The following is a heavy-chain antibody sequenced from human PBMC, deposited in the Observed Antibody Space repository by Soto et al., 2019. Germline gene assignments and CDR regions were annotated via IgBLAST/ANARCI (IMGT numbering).Heavy chain of an antibody. CDR2: ISAYNGNT. CDR1: GYTFTSYG. J-gene: IGHJ3*02. Sequence: ASVKVSCKASGYTFTSYGISWVRQAPGQGLEWMGWISAYNGNTNYAQKLQGRVTMTTDTSTSTAYMELRSLRSDDTAVYYCATGWRVVVAATDDAFDIWGQGTMVTVSS. D-gene: IGHD2-15*01. CDR3: ATGWRVVVAATDDAFDI. V-gene: IGHV1-18*01.